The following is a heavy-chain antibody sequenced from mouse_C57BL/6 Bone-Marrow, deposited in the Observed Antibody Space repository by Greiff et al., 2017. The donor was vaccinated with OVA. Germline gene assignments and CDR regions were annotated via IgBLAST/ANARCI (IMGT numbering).Heavy chain of an antibody. V-gene: IGHV1-59*01. CDR2: IDPSDSYT. D-gene: IGHD1-1*02. Sequence: VQLQQPGAELVRPGTSVKLSCKASGYTFTSYWMHWVKQRPGQGLEWIGVIDPSDSYTNYNQKFKGKATLTVDTSSSTAYMQLSSLTSEDSAVYYCALWSGAMDYWGQGTSVTVSS. J-gene: IGHJ4*01. CDR3: ALWSGAMDY. CDR1: GYTFTSYW.